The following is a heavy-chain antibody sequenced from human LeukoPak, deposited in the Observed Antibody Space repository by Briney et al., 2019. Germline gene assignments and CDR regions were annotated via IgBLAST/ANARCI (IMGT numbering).Heavy chain of an antibody. CDR1: GDSISNYY. Sequence: SETLSLTCTVSGDSISNYYWSWTRQPPGKGLEWIGYIYYSGSTNYNPSLKSRVTISVDTSKNQFSLKLSSVTAADTAVYYCAREQGYSSSWFLGNWFDPWGQGTLVTVSS. CDR2: IYYSGST. CDR3: AREQGYSSSWFLGNWFDP. D-gene: IGHD6-13*01. J-gene: IGHJ5*02. V-gene: IGHV4-59*01.